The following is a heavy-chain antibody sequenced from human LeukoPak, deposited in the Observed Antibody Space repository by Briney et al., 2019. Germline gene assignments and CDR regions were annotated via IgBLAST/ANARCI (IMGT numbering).Heavy chain of an antibody. J-gene: IGHJ4*02. CDR1: GFPFSGYW. V-gene: IGHV3-7*01. CDR3: SRSLDY. CDR2: INQDGSTQ. Sequence: PGGPLRLSCAASGFPFSGYWMDWVRQAPGKGMEWVANINQDGSTQYYAASVKGRFTTSRDNAKSSLYLQMNILRAEDTAVYYCSRSLDYLGQGALVTVSS.